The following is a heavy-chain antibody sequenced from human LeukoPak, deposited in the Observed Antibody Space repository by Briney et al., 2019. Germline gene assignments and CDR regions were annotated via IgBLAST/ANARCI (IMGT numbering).Heavy chain of an antibody. D-gene: IGHD2-21*02. CDR2: IIPILGIA. CDR3: ARSAYCGGDCYWIAEYFQH. CDR1: GGTFSSYA. J-gene: IGHJ1*01. V-gene: IGHV1-69*04. Sequence: SVKVSCKASGGTFSSYAISWVRQAPGQGLEWMGRIIPILGIANYAQKFQGRVTITADKSTSTAYMELSSLRSEDTAVYYCARSAYCGGDCYWIAEYFQHWGQGTLVTVSS.